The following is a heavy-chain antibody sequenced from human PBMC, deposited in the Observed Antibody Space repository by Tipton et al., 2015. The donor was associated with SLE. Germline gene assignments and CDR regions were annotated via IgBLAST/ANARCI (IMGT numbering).Heavy chain of an antibody. CDR1: GGSFSGYY. V-gene: IGHV4-34*01. D-gene: IGHD1-26*01. Sequence: TLSLTCAVYGGSFSGYYWSWIRQPPGKGLEWIGEINHSGSTNYNPSLKSRVTISVDTSKNQFSLKLSSVTAADTAVYYCARDSGSYEDGMDVWGQGTTVTVSS. J-gene: IGHJ6*02. CDR3: ARDSGSYEDGMDV. CDR2: INHSGST.